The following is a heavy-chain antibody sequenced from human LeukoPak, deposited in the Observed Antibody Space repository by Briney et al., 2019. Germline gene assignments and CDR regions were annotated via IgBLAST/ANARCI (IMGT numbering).Heavy chain of an antibody. CDR3: ARPVWDFYDSSGYYSGAFDI. J-gene: IGHJ3*02. CDR1: GGPISGSTYY. V-gene: IGHV4-39*01. Sequence: SETLSLTCTVSGGPISGSTYYWGWIRQPPGKGLEWIGSIYYSGSTYYNPSLKSRVTISIDTSKNKLSLKLSSVTAADTAVYYCARPVWDFYDSSGYYSGAFDIWGQGTMVTVSS. D-gene: IGHD3-22*01. CDR2: IYYSGST.